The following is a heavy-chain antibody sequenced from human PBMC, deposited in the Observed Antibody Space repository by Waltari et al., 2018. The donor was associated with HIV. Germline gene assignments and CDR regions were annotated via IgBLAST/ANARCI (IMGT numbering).Heavy chain of an antibody. CDR1: GYSFTNYA. V-gene: IGHV7-4-1*02. J-gene: IGHJ4*02. D-gene: IGHD3-16*01. CDR2: INTNTGSP. Sequence: QVQLVQSGSELRKPGASVMLSCKASGYSFTNYAMYWVRQAPGQGLEWMGWINTNTGSPTYAQGFTGRFVFFLDTSVSTAYLQISSLKAEDTAVYYCARDPDYVSRTLGYWGQGTLVTVSS. CDR3: ARDPDYVSRTLGY.